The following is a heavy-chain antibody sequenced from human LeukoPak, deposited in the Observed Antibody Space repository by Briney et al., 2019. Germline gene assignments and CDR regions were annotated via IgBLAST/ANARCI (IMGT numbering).Heavy chain of an antibody. V-gene: IGHV3-9*01. Sequence: GGSLRLSCAASGFTFDNYAMHWVRQAPGKGLEWVSGINWNSNTIGYADSVKGRFTISRDNAKNSLYPQMNSLRAEDTALYYCAKDSDEVYWGQGTLVTVSS. CDR1: GFTFDNYA. CDR3: AKDSDEVY. CDR2: INWNSNTI. J-gene: IGHJ4*02.